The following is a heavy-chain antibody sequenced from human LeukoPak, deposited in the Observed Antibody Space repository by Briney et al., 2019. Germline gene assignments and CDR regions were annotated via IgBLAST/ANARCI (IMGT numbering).Heavy chain of an antibody. CDR3: ARAGIAAAGIDY. CDR1: GFTFSSYS. J-gene: IGHJ4*02. CDR2: ISSSSSSTI. Sequence: GGSLRLSCAASGFTFSSYSMNWVRQAPGKGLEWVSYISSSSSSTIYYADSVKGRFTISRDNAKNSLYLQMNSLRAEDTAVYYCARAGIAAAGIDYWGQGTLVTVSS. V-gene: IGHV3-48*01. D-gene: IGHD6-13*01.